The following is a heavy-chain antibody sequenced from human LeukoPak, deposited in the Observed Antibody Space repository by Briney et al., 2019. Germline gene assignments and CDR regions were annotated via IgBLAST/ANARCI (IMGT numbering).Heavy chain of an antibody. J-gene: IGHJ5*02. CDR3: AKEFFRLDCSGGSGHRNNWFDP. CDR1: GFTFSSYG. Sequence: GGSLRLSCEASGFTFSSYGMSWFRQAPGKGLEWVSEISGSGGSTYYADSVKGRFTISRDNSKNTLYLQMDSLRAEDTAVYNCAKEFFRLDCSGGSGHRNNWFDPLGPANPGHRLL. CDR2: ISGSGGST. V-gene: IGHV3-23*01. D-gene: IGHD2-15*01.